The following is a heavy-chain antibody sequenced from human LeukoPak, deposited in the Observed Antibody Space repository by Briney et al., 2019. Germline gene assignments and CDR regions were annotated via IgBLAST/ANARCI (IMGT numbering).Heavy chain of an antibody. V-gene: IGHV1-2*05. CDR3: ARGTAHYYDSSGYYFGY. J-gene: IGHJ4*02. CDR2: INPDGGGT. Sequence: ASVKVSCKASGYTFTGYYMHWERQAPGQGLEWMGRINPDGGGTNYAQKFQGRVTMTRETSISTAYMELSRLRSDDTDVYYCARGTAHYYDSSGYYFGYWGQGTLVTVSS. D-gene: IGHD3-22*01. CDR1: GYTFTGYY.